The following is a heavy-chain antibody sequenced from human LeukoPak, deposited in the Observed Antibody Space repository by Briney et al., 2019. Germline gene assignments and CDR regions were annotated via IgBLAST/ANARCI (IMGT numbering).Heavy chain of an antibody. V-gene: IGHV3-30-3*01. CDR1: GFTFSSYA. CDR2: ISYDGSNK. CDR3: ARDRYSSGWYAY. Sequence: PGGSLRLSCAASGFTFSSYAMHWVRQAPGKGLEWVAVISYDGSNKYYADSVKGRFTISRDNSKNTLYLQMNSLRAEDTAVYYCARDRYSSGWYAYWGQGTLVTVSS. D-gene: IGHD6-19*01. J-gene: IGHJ4*02.